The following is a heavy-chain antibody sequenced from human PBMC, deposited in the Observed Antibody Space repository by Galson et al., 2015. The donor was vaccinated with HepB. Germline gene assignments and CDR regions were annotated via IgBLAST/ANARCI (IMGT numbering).Heavy chain of an antibody. J-gene: IGHJ4*02. CDR2: ISYDGSNK. Sequence: SLRLSCAASGFTFSSYAMHWVRQAPGKGLEWVAVISYDGSNKYYADSVKGRFTISRDNSKNTLYLQMNSLRAEDTAVYYCARDSHRIVGATIVYWGQGTLVTVSS. CDR1: GFTFSSYA. D-gene: IGHD1-26*01. CDR3: ARDSHRIVGATIVY. V-gene: IGHV3-30-3*01.